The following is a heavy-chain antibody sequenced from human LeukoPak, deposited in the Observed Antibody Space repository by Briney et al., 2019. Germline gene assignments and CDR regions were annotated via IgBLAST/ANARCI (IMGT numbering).Heavy chain of an antibody. V-gene: IGHV1-18*01. CDR3: ARDLRWDAGSYYHYFDY. CDR2: ISAYNGNT. D-gene: IGHD1-26*01. J-gene: IGHJ4*02. CDR1: GYTFTSYG. Sequence: GASVKVSCKASGYTFTSYGISWVRQAPGQGLEWMGWISAYNGNTNYAQKLQGRVTMTTDTSTSTAYMELRSLRPDDTAVYYCARDLRWDAGSYYHYFDYWGQGTLVTVSS.